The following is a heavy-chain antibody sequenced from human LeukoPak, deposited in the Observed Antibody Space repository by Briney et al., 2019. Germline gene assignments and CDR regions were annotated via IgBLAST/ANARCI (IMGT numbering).Heavy chain of an antibody. CDR1: GFTVSSSY. CDR3: ARSSYSSSSSV. J-gene: IGHJ3*01. D-gene: IGHD6-6*01. CDR2: INSDGSEG. Sequence: GGSLRPSCAASGFTVSSSYMSWSRQAPGKGLEWVASINSDGSEGYYADVVKGRFTISRDNAKNSLYLQINSLRAEDTAVYYCARSSYSSSSSVWGQGTMVTVSS. V-gene: IGHV3-7*03.